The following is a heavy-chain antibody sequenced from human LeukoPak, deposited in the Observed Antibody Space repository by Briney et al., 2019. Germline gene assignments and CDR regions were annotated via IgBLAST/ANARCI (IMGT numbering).Heavy chain of an antibody. CDR3: ACLTTADAFDI. V-gene: IGHV4-61*01. J-gene: IGHJ3*02. Sequence: KPSGTLSLTCAVSGGSISSSYYWSWIRQPPGKGLGWIGYIYDSGSTNYNPSLKSRVTISVDTSKNQFSLKLSSVTAADTAVYYCACLTTADAFDIWGQGTMVTVSS. CDR2: IYDSGST. CDR1: GGSISSSYY. D-gene: IGHD3-22*01.